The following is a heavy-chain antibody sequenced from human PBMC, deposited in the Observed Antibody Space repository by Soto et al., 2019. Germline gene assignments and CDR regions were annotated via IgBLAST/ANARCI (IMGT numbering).Heavy chain of an antibody. CDR3: ARQSGSSWFPGSYYYYGMDV. V-gene: IGHV4-30-4*01. CDR2: IYYSGST. D-gene: IGHD6-13*01. J-gene: IGHJ6*02. Sequence: PSETLSLTCTVSGGSISSGDYYWSWIRQPPGKGLEWIGYIYYSGSTNYNPSLKSRVTISVDTSKNQFSLKLSSVTAADTAVYYCARQSGSSWFPGSYYYYGMDVWGQGTTVTVSS. CDR1: GGSISSGDYY.